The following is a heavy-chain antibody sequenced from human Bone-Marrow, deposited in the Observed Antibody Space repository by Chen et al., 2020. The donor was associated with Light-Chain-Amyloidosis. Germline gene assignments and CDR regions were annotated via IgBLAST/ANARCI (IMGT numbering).Heavy chain of an antibody. J-gene: IGHJ4*02. V-gene: IGHV5-51*01. D-gene: IGHD5-12*01. Sequence: EVQLEQSGPEVKKPGESLKISCKGSGYTFPNYWIGWVRPMPGKGLEWMGVIYPDDSAARYSPSFEGQFTIPADKSITTAYLQWRSLKASDTAMYYCARRRDGYNFDYWGQGTLVTVSS. CDR3: ARRRDGYNFDY. CDR2: IYPDDSAA. CDR1: GYTFPNYW.